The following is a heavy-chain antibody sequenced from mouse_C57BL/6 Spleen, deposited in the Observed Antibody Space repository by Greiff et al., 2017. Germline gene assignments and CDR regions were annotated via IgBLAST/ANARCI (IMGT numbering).Heavy chain of an antibody. V-gene: IGHV1-15*01. D-gene: IGHD2-5*01. CDR3: TREGYSNYDY. J-gene: IGHJ2*01. CDR1: GYTFTDYE. Sequence: VKLMESGAELVRPGASVTLSCKASGYTFTDYEMHWVKQTPVHGLEWIGAIDPETGGTAYNQKFKGKAILTADKSSSTAYMGLRSLTSEDSAVYYCTREGYSNYDYWGQGTTLTVSS. CDR2: IDPETGGT.